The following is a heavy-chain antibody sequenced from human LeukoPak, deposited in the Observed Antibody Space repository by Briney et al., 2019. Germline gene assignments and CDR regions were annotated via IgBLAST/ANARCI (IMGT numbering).Heavy chain of an antibody. V-gene: IGHV3-30*04. Sequence: PGRSLRLSCVASGFIFSAHPLHWVRQSPDKGLEWVALMGSDGSKKYYADSVRGRFTVSRENSNNTLFLQMNTLRADDTAVYFCARQMTSTRLFDSWGQGTLVTVSS. CDR3: ARQMTSTRLFDS. CDR2: MGSDGSKK. J-gene: IGHJ4*02. CDR1: GFIFSAHP. D-gene: IGHD5/OR15-5a*01.